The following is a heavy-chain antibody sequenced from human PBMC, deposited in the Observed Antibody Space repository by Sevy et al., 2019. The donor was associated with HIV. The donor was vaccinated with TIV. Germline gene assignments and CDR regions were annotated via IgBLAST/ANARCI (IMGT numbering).Heavy chain of an antibody. CDR1: GFTFSSYG. CDR3: AKEDYEGIDLAFPYCSGGGCYSSGYYGMDV. D-gene: IGHD2-15*01. J-gene: IGHJ6*02. V-gene: IGHV3-30*18. Sequence: GGSLRLYCAASGFTFSSYGMHWVRKAPGKGLEWVAVISYDVSNKYYADSVKCRFTISRDNSKNTLYLQMNSLRAEDTAVYYCAKEDYEGIDLAFPYCSGGGCYSSGYYGMDVWGQGTTVTVSS. CDR2: ISYDVSNK.